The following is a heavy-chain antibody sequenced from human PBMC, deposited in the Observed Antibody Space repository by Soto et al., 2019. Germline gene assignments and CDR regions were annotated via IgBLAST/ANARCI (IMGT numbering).Heavy chain of an antibody. CDR2: IIPILGIA. CDR3: ARDCTNGVCYDAFDI. CDR1: GGTFSSYT. V-gene: IGHV1-69*04. J-gene: IGHJ3*02. D-gene: IGHD2-8*01. Sequence: SVKVSCKASGGTFSSYTISWVRQAPGQGLEWMGRIIPILGIANYAQKFQGRVTITADKSTSTAYMELSSLRSEDTAVYYCARDCTNGVCYDAFDIWGQGTMVTVS.